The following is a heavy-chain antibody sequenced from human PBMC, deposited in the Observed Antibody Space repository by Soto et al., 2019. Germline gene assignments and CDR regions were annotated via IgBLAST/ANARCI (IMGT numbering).Heavy chain of an antibody. CDR1: GYPVTAYY. V-gene: IGHV1-2*02. CDR3: ARGGGVGVAGSAAFEM. CDR2: INPATGAA. J-gene: IGHJ3*02. D-gene: IGHD3-3*01. Sequence: QLHLVQSGAVVKKPGASVTVSCSASGYPVTAYYMHWVRQAPGRGLEWMGGINPATGAAKYTQTFQGRVTMTRDTSTSTVLMELSGLTSADTAVFYCARGGGVGVAGSAAFEMWGQGTLVTVSS.